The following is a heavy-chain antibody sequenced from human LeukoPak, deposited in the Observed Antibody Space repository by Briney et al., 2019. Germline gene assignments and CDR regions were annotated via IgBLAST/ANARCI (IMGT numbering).Heavy chain of an antibody. V-gene: IGHV3-48*01. D-gene: IGHD6-19*01. J-gene: IGHJ4*02. CDR2: ITGSSTPI. CDR1: GFSFNIYS. CDR3: ARGLQWGFDW. Sequence: GGSLRLSCEASGFSFNIYSMNWVRQAPGKGLEGVSYITGSSTPIYYGDSVKGRFTISRDNAKNSLYLQMNSLRVEDTAVYYCARGLQWGFDWWGQGTLVTVSS.